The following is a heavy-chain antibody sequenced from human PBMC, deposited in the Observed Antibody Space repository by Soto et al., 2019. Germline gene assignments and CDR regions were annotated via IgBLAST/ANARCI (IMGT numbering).Heavy chain of an antibody. D-gene: IGHD3-22*01. CDR1: GFTVSSYA. V-gene: IGHV3-23*01. CDR3: AKIYYYDGSGPYGMDV. CDR2: ISTSGGST. Sequence: GGSLRLSCAASGFTVSSYARRWVRQAPGKGLEWFSAISTSGGSTYYADSVKGRFTISRDNSKDTLFPHMNSLRAEDTAIYYCAKIYYYDGSGPYGMDVWGQGTTVTVSS. J-gene: IGHJ6*02.